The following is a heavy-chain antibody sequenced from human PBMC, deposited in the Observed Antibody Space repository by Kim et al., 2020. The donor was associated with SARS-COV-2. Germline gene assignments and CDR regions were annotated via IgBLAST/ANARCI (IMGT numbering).Heavy chain of an antibody. D-gene: IGHD3-10*01. Sequence: SETLSLTCTVSADSISGGSDNWGWIRQPPGKGLEWIAIIHYSGRRFYNPTLSSGVTISADTSQNKFSLKVIYATAADTGVYYCARVRGHWVEPLSLRTL. CDR3: ARVRGHWVEP. CDR1: ADSISGGSDN. CDR2: IHYSGRR. V-gene: IGHV4-39*01. J-gene: IGHJ5*02.